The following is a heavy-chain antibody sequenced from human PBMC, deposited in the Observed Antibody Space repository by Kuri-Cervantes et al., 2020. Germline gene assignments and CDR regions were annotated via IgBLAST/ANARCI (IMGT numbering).Heavy chain of an antibody. J-gene: IGHJ4*02. CDR1: GGTFSSYA. CDR2: IIPIFGTA. CDR3: ARFTDYGDYGAPDY. Sequence: SVKVSCKASGGTFSSYAISWVRQAPGQGLEWMGGIIPIFGTANYAQKFQGRVTITADKSTSTAYMELSSLRSEDTAVYYCARFTDYGDYGAPDYWGQGTLVTVSS. V-gene: IGHV1-69*06. D-gene: IGHD4-17*01.